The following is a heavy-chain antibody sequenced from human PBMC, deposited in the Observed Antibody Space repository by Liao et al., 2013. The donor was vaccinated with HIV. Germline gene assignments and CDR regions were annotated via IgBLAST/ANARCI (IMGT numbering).Heavy chain of an antibody. Sequence: QVQLQESGPGLVKPSETLSLTCTVSGGSISSYYWSWIRQPAGKGLEWIGRIYTSGSTNYNPSLKSRVTMSVDTSKNQFSLKLSSVTAADTAVYYCAREGAMVPYNWFDPWGQGTLVTVSS. CDR2: IYTSGST. CDR1: GGSISSYY. CDR3: AREGAMVPYNWFDP. V-gene: IGHV4-4*07. D-gene: IGHD4/OR15-4a*01. J-gene: IGHJ5*02.